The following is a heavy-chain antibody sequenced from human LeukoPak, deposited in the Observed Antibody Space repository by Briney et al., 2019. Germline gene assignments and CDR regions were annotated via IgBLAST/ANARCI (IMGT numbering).Heavy chain of an antibody. J-gene: IGHJ4*02. CDR3: AGSGSYYDY. V-gene: IGHV3-23*01. CDR2: ISGSGTGA. Sequence: GGSLRLSCEASGFTFSNYAMNWVRQAPGKGLEWVSVISGSGTGANYAESVKGRFTISRDNSKNTLYLQMNSLRAEDTAVYYCAGSGSYYDYWGQGTLVTVSS. CDR1: GFTFSNYA. D-gene: IGHD1-26*01.